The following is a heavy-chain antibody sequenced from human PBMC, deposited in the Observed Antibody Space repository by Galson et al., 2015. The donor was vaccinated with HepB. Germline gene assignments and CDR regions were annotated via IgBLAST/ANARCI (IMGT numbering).Heavy chain of an antibody. D-gene: IGHD6-13*01. CDR3: ARDWGIAAALDY. CDR1: GFTFSSYA. J-gene: IGHJ4*02. Sequence: SLRLSCAASGFTFSSYAMHWVRQAPGKGLEWVAVISYDGSNKYYADSVKGRFTISRDNSKNTLYLQMNSLRAEDTAVYYCARDWGIAAALDYWGQGTLVTVSS. CDR2: ISYDGSNK. V-gene: IGHV3-30-3*01.